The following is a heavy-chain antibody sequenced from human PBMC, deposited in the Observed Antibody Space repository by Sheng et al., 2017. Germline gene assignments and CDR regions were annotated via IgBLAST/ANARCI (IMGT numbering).Heavy chain of an antibody. CDR3: ARVSLTRGYSGYDLGGWFDP. V-gene: IGHV4-59*01. CDR1: GGSISSYY. J-gene: IGHJ5*02. D-gene: IGHD5-12*01. CDR2: IYYSGST. Sequence: QVQLQESGPGLVKPSETLSLTCTVSGGSISSYYWSWIRQPPGKGLEWIGYIYYSGSTNYNPSLKSRVTISVDTSKNQFSLKLSSVTAADTAVYYCARVSLTRGYSGYDLGGWFDPWGQGTLGHRLL.